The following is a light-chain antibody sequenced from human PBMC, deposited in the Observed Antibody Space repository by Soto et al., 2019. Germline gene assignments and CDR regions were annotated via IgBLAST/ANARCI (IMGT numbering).Light chain of an antibody. CDR1: QDIRSA. V-gene: IGKV1-13*02. CDR2: DAF. Sequence: AIQLTQSPSSLSASVGDRVTITCRASQDIRSALDWYQQKPGKAPTLLIYDAFSLETGVPSGFSGSGSGTDFTLTISSLQPEDCATYDCQHFQSYPLTFGKGTKVEMK. J-gene: IGKJ1*01. CDR3: QHFQSYPLT.